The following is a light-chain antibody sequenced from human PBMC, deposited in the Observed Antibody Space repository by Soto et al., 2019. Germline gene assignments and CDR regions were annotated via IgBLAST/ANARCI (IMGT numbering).Light chain of an antibody. CDR3: QQRSNWPRT. CDR2: GAS. CDR1: QSVSSSF. V-gene: IGKV3D-20*02. J-gene: IGKJ3*01. Sequence: EIVLTQSPGTLSLSPGERATLSCGASQSVSSSFLAWYQQKPGQAPRLLIYGASNRASGISGRFSGSGSGTEFTLTISSLEPEDFAVYYCQQRSNWPRTFGPGTKVDIK.